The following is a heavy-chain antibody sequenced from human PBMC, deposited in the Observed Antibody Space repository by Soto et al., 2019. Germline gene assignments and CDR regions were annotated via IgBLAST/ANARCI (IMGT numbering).Heavy chain of an antibody. CDR2: LSFDRSNE. V-gene: IGHV3-30-3*01. D-gene: IGHD3-16*01. CDR3: ARVEYSFGTPFLDY. Sequence: QVQLVESGGGVVQPGRSLRLSCSASGFNFGHYAMHWVRQAPGKGLEWVAALSFDRSNEYYADSLRGRFTISRDNSKNTLYLQMNSLSAEDTDVYYCARVEYSFGTPFLDYWGQGTLVTVSS. CDR1: GFNFGHYA. J-gene: IGHJ4*02.